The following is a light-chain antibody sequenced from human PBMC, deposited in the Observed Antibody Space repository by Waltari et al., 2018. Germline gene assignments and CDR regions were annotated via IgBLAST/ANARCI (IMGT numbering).Light chain of an antibody. Sequence: DIQMTQSPSTLSASVGDRVTITCRASQNINTWLAWHQQKPGKAPKLLIYQASSLESGAPSRCSGSGSGTEYALTISSLQPDDFATYYCLQYNGEPRTFGQGTKVEVK. CDR3: LQYNGEPRT. CDR1: QNINTW. V-gene: IGKV1-5*03. J-gene: IGKJ1*01. CDR2: QAS.